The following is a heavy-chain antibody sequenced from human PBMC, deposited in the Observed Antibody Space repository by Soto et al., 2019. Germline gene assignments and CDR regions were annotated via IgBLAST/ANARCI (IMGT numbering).Heavy chain of an antibody. Sequence: GGSLRLSCAASGFTFSNAWMSWVRQAPGKGLEWVGRIKSKTDGGTTYYAAPVKGRFTISRDDSKNTLYLQMNSLKTEDTAVYYCTTVPGDYGDYYFDYWGQGTLVTVSS. V-gene: IGHV3-15*01. CDR3: TTVPGDYGDYYFDY. J-gene: IGHJ4*02. CDR2: IKSKTDGGTT. CDR1: GFTFSNAW. D-gene: IGHD4-17*01.